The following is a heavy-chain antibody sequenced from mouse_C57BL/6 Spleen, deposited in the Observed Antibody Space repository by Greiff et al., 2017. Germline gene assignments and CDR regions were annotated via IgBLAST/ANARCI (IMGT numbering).Heavy chain of an antibody. J-gene: IGHJ3*01. CDR3: TTFGNYVRFAY. CDR2: IDPENGDT. V-gene: IGHV14-4*01. CDR1: GFNIKDDY. Sequence: EVQLQQSGAELVRPGASVKLSCTASGFNIKDDYMHWVKQRPEPGLEWIGWIDPENGDTEYASKFQGKATITADTSSNTAYLQLSSLTSEDTAVYYCTTFGNYVRFAYWGQGTLVTVSA. D-gene: IGHD2-1*01.